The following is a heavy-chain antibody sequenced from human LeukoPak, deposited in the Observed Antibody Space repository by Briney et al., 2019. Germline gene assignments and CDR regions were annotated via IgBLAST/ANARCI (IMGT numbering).Heavy chain of an antibody. CDR3: AKVTTKAGYSSSWYGIYYYGMDV. J-gene: IGHJ6*02. CDR1: GFTFSSYG. Sequence: GGSLRLSCAASGFTFSSYGMHWVRQAPGKGQEWVAVISYDGSNKYYADSVKGRFTIPRDNSKNTLYLQMNSLRAEDTAVYYCAKVTTKAGYSSSWYGIYYYGMDVWGQGTTVTVSS. V-gene: IGHV3-30*18. D-gene: IGHD6-13*01. CDR2: ISYDGSNK.